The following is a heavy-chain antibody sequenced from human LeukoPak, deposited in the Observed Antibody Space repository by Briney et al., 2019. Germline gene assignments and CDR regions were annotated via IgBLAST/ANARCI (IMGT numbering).Heavy chain of an antibody. V-gene: IGHV3-11*01. D-gene: IGHD3-3*01. J-gene: IGHJ6*02. CDR1: GFTFSDYY. CDR3: ARNAVHYDFWSGYYMGLGLEYYYYGMDV. Sequence: GGSLRLSCAASGFTFSDYYMSWIRQAPGKELEWVSYISSSGSTIYYADSVKGRFTISRDNAKNSLYPQMNSLRAEDTAVYYCARNAVHYDFWSGYYMGLGLEYYYYGMDVWGQGTTVTVSS. CDR2: ISSSGSTI.